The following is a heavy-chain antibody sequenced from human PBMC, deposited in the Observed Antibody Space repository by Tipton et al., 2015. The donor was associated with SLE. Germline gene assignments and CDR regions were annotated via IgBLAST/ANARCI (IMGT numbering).Heavy chain of an antibody. Sequence: GLVKPSQTLSLTCAISGDSVSSNSAAWNWIRQSPSRGLEWLGRTYYRPKWYNDYAVSVKSRITINPDTSKNQFSLQLNSVTPEDTAVYYCARAVETKVGATHPFEYWGQGTLVTVSS. CDR3: ARAVETKVGATHPFEY. J-gene: IGHJ4*02. V-gene: IGHV6-1*01. CDR1: GDSVSSNSAA. CDR2: TYYRPKWYN. D-gene: IGHD1-26*01.